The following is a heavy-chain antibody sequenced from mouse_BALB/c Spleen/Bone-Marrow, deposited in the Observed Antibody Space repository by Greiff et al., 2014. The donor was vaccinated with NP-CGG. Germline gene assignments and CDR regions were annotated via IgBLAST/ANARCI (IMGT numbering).Heavy chain of an antibody. D-gene: IGHD1-2*01. Sequence: VQLQQSGPGLVAPSQSLSITCTVSGFSLTNYGVHWVRQPPGKGLEWLGVIWADGSTNYNSALMSRLSISKDNSKSQVFFKMNSLQTDDTAMYYCAGITTATGAMDYRGQGTSVTVSS. J-gene: IGHJ4*01. CDR2: IWADGST. CDR3: AGITTATGAMDY. V-gene: IGHV2-9*02. CDR1: GFSLTNYG.